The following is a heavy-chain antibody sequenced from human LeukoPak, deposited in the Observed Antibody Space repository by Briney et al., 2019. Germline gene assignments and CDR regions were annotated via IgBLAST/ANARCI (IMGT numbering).Heavy chain of an antibody. CDR1: GGSFSGYY. V-gene: IGHV4-34*01. J-gene: IGHJ4*02. D-gene: IGHD5-18*01. CDR2: INHSGST. Sequence: KTSETLSRTCAGYGGSFSGYYWSWIRQPPGKGLEWIGEINHSGSTNYNPSLKSRVTISVDTSKNQFSLKLSSVTAADTAVYYCARDPGNSYGSDYWGQGTLVTVSS. CDR3: ARDPGNSYGSDY.